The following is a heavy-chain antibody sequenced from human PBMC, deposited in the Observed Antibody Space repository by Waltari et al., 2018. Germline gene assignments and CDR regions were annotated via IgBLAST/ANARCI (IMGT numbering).Heavy chain of an antibody. J-gene: IGHJ6*02. D-gene: IGHD2-21*01. CDR3: ATDTGALWMDV. CDR1: EYTFASSY. CDR2: INPSGGST. Sequence: QVQLVQSGAEVKKPGASVKISCKTSEYTFASSYVHWVRQAPGQGREWMGIINPSGGSTMYAQRFQGRVTMTRDTSTSTVYMELSSLKSEDTAVYYCATDTGALWMDVWGQGTTVTVSS. V-gene: IGHV1-46*01.